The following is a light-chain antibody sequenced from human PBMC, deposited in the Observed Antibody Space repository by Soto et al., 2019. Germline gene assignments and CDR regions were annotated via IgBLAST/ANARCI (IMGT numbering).Light chain of an antibody. J-gene: IGKJ5*01. CDR2: AAS. Sequence: DTQMNQSPSSLSASVGDSIAITCRASQSISSYLNWYQQKPGKAPKLLISAASILQSGVPSRFSGSGSGTDFTLTISNLQPEDLAGYYCQQTYSYPITFGQGTRLEIK. V-gene: IGKV1-39*01. CDR3: QQTYSYPIT. CDR1: QSISSY.